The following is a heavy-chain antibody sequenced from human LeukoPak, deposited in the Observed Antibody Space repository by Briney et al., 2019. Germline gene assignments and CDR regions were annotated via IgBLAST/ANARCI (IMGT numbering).Heavy chain of an antibody. Sequence: GRSLRLSCAASGFTFSSYGMHWVRQAPGKGLEWVAVIWYDGSNKYYADSVKGRFTISRDNSKNTLYLQMNSLRAEDTAVYYCAKDLSFGGPPIDYWGQGTLVTVSP. V-gene: IGHV3-33*06. CDR3: AKDLSFGGPPIDY. CDR2: IWYDGSNK. CDR1: GFTFSSYG. D-gene: IGHD2/OR15-2a*01. J-gene: IGHJ4*02.